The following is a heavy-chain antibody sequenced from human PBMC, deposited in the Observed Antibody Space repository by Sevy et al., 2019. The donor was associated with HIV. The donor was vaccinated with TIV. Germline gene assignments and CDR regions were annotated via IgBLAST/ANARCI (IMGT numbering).Heavy chain of an antibody. CDR3: ARERAVVRGVKSGMDV. D-gene: IGHD3-10*01. Sequence: GGSLRLSCAASGFNIRAHWMLWVRQAPGKGLEWVANINQDGSEKYYGDSVKGRFTISRDNAKNSVYLQLNSLRAEDTAVYFCARERAVVRGVKSGMDVWGQGTAVTVSS. CDR1: GFNIRAHW. J-gene: IGHJ6*02. V-gene: IGHV3-7*01. CDR2: INQDGSEK.